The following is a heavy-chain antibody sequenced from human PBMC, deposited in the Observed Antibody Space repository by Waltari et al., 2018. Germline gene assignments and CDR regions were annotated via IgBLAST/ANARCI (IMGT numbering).Heavy chain of an antibody. V-gene: IGHV1-2*06. Sequence: QVQLVQSGAEVKKPGASVKVSCKASGYTFTGYYMHWVRQAPGQGLEWMGRINPNSGGTNYAQKFQGRVTMTGDTSISTAYLELSRLRSDDTAVYYCARLVQGVSIQVSGGSDYWGQGTLVTVSS. CDR3: ARLVQGVSIQVSGGSDY. CDR1: GYTFTGYY. J-gene: IGHJ4*02. CDR2: INPNSGGT. D-gene: IGHD3-10*01.